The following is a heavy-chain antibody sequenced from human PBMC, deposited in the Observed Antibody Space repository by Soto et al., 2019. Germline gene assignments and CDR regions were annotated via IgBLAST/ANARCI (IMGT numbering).Heavy chain of an antibody. J-gene: IGHJ5*02. V-gene: IGHV1-8*01. CDR3: ASARDSTSRNWFGP. CDR2: MNPNSRNP. CDR1: GYTFSSYD. D-gene: IGHD6-6*01. Sequence: QVQLVQSGAEVKEPGASVKVSCKASGYTFSSYDISWVQQATGQGLEWMGWMNPNSRNPGSAQNFQRRVTVTMNTAISTAYMELSRLGSEVTFVYYCASARDSTSRNWFGPWGQGTLVTVSS.